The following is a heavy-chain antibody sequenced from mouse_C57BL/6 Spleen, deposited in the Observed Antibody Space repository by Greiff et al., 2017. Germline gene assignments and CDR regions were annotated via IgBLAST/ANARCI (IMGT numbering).Heavy chain of an antibody. Sequence: VQVVESDAELVKPGASVKISCKVSGYTFTDHTIHWMKQRPEQGLEWIGYIYPRDGSTKYNEKFKGKATLTADKSSSTAYMQLNSLTSEDSAVYFCATTVVAPDYAMDYWGQGTSVTVSS. CDR2: IYPRDGST. D-gene: IGHD1-1*01. CDR3: ATTVVAPDYAMDY. J-gene: IGHJ4*01. CDR1: GYTFTDHT. V-gene: IGHV1-78*01.